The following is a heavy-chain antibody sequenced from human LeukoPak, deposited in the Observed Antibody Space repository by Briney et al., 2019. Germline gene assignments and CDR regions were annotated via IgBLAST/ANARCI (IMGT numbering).Heavy chain of an antibody. D-gene: IGHD5-24*01. CDR1: GGSFSGYY. V-gene: IGHV4-34*01. CDR3: ARGRDEYKGGNY. J-gene: IGHJ4*02. CDR2: IHPSGST. Sequence: SETLSLTCAVYGGSFSGYYLNWIRQPPGKGLEWIGEIHPSGSTNYNPSLKSRDTISVDTSKNQFSLKMSSVTAAGTAVYYCARGRDEYKGGNYWGQGTLVTVSS.